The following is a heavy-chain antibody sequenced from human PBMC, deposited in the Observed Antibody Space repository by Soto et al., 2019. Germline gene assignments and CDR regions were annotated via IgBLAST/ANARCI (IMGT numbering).Heavy chain of an antibody. Sequence: GESLKISCKGSGYSFTSYWIGWVRQMPGKGLEWMGIIYPGDSDTRYSPSFQGQVTISADKSISTAYLQWSSLKASDTAMYYCTRRFLVANYYSDDIDIRCQRNTVTISS. D-gene: IGHD2-15*01. V-gene: IGHV5-51*01. J-gene: IGHJ6*02. CDR2: IYPGDSDT. CDR1: GYSFTSYW. CDR3: TRRFLVANYYSDDIDI.